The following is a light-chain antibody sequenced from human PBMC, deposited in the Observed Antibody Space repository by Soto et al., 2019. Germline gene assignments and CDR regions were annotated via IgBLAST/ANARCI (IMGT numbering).Light chain of an antibody. CDR1: HSINTW. V-gene: IGKV1-5*03. CDR2: KAS. Sequence: DIQMTQSPSTLSASVGDRVTITCRASHSINTWLAWYQQKPGKAPKLLIYKASSLESGVPSRFSGSGSGTEFTLTISSLQPDDFATYYCQHYNRYLRTFGQGTKVEI. CDR3: QHYNRYLRT. J-gene: IGKJ1*01.